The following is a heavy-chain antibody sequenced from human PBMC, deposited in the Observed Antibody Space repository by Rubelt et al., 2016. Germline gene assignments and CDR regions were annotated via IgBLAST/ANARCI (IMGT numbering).Heavy chain of an antibody. D-gene: IGHD2-15*01. CDR3: ARAWGDVVVAATLYSGFDY. CDR2: IWYDGSNK. J-gene: IGHJ4*02. CDR1: GFTFSSYG. V-gene: IGHV3-33*01. Sequence: QVQLVESGGGVVQPGRSLRLSCAASGFTFSSYGMHWVRQAPGKGLEWVAVIWYDGSNKYYADSVKGRFTISRDNSKNRLDLQMNSLRAEDTAVYYWARAWGDVVVAATLYSGFDYWGQGTLVTVSS.